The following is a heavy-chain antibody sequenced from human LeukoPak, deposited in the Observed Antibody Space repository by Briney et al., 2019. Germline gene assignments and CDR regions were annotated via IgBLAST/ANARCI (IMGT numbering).Heavy chain of an antibody. D-gene: IGHD5-24*01. CDR3: ARETPRRGETRDGYR. CDR2: IKEDGSET. Sequence: GGSLRLSCAASGFTFSSYWMSWVRQAPGKRLECLANIKEDGSETYYADSVKGRFTISRDNPKNLLFLQINSLRVEDTAVYYCARETPRRGETRDGYRWGQGTVVTVSS. J-gene: IGHJ4*02. V-gene: IGHV3-7*01. CDR1: GFTFSSYW.